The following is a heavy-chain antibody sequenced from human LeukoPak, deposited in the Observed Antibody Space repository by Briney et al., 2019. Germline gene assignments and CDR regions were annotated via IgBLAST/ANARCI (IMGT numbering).Heavy chain of an antibody. V-gene: IGHV4-59*11. Sequence: SETLSLTCTVSGGSISSHYWSWIRQPPGKGLEWLGYIYYSGSTNYNPSLKSRVTISVDTSKNQFSLKLSSVTSADTAVYYCARVLDGDYPFDYWGQGTLVTVSS. D-gene: IGHD4-17*01. CDR1: GGSISSHY. CDR2: IYYSGST. CDR3: ARVLDGDYPFDY. J-gene: IGHJ4*02.